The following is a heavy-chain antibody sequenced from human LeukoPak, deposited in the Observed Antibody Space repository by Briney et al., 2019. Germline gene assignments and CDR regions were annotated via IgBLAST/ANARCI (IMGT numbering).Heavy chain of an antibody. CDR2: ISSSSSTI. V-gene: IGHV3-48*01. CDR3: ARDLRTMVLAAAGTVY. CDR1: GFTFSSYS. D-gene: IGHD6-13*01. J-gene: IGHJ4*02. Sequence: PGGSLRLSCAASGFTFSSYSMNWVRQAPGKWLEWVSYISSSSSTIYYADSVKGRFTTSRTNAKNSLYLQMNSLRAEDTAVYYCARDLRTMVLAAAGTVYWGQGTLVTVSS.